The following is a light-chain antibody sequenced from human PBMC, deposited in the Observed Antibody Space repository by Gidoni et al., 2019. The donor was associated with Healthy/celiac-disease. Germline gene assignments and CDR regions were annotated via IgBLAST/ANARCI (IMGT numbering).Light chain of an antibody. Sequence: EIVLTQSPATLSLSPGERATLSGRASQSVSSYLAWYQQKPGQAPRLLISDASNSATVLPARVSGRGSGIDFTLTISSLEPEDFAVYYCQQRSTWPPTFGQGTRLEIK. J-gene: IGKJ5*01. CDR3: QQRSTWPPT. CDR1: QSVSSY. CDR2: DAS. V-gene: IGKV3-11*01.